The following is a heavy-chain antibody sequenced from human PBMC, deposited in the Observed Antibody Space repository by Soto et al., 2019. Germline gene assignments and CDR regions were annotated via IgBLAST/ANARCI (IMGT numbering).Heavy chain of an antibody. CDR1: GFTFSSYG. J-gene: IGHJ4*02. CDR2: IWYDGSNK. Sequence: PGGSLRLSCAAAGFTFSSYGMHWVRKAPGKGLEWVAVIWYDGSNKYYADSVKGRFTISRDNSKNTLYLQMNSLRAEDTAVYYCARGLIAVAAGDPDYWGQGTQVTVSS. D-gene: IGHD6-19*01. V-gene: IGHV3-30*19. CDR3: ARGLIAVAAGDPDY.